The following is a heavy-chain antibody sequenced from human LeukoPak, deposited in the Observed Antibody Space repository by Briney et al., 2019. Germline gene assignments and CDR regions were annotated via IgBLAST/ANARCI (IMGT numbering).Heavy chain of an antibody. CDR2: IKQDGSEK. J-gene: IGHJ4*02. CDR1: GFTFSSYW. D-gene: IGHD3-10*01. Sequence: GSLRLSCAASGFTFSSYWMGWVRQAPGKGLEWVANIKQDGSEKYYVDSVKGRFTISRDNAKNSLYLQMNSLRAEDTAVYYCARVWLWFGERPLDYWGQGTLVTVSS. V-gene: IGHV3-7*01. CDR3: ARVWLWFGERPLDY.